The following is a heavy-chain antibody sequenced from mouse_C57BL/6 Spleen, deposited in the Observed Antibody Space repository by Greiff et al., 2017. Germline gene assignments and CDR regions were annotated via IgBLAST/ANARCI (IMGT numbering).Heavy chain of an antibody. Sequence: QVQLKQSGAELMKPGASVKLSCKATGYTFTGYWIDWVKQRPGHGLEWIGEIFPCRGSTNYNEKFNGKATFTADTSSNTAYMQLSSLTTVESAVYYCAENYSSNSDAMDYWGQGTSVTVSS. CDR3: AENYSSNSDAMDY. D-gene: IGHD1-1*01. CDR2: IFPCRGST. CDR1: GYTFTGYW. V-gene: IGHV1-9*01. J-gene: IGHJ4*01.